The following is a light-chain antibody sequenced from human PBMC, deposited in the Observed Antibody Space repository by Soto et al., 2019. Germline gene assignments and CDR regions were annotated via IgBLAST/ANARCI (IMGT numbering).Light chain of an antibody. J-gene: IGLJ1*01. CDR1: SSDLAIYNY. V-gene: IGLV2-14*01. CDR3: SSYTDSSNYV. CDR2: QVT. Sequence: QSVLTQPASVSGSPGQSITISCTGTSSDLAIYNYVSWYQQQPGKAPKLMIYQVTNRPSGVSNRFSGSRSGNTASLTISGLQAEYVAPYYCSSYTDSSNYVFGTGINLAVL.